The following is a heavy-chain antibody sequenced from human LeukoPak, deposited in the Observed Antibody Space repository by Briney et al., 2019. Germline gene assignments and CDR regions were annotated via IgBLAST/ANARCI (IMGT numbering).Heavy chain of an antibody. CDR1: GFTVSSNY. V-gene: IGHV3-66*01. CDR2: IYSGGST. CDR3: ARVLSMSTGPSGLFDY. J-gene: IGHJ4*02. Sequence: PGGSLRLSCAASGFTVSSNYMSWVRQAPGKGLEWVSVIYSGGSTYYADSVKGRFTISRDNSKNTLYLQMNSLRAEDTAVYYCARVLSMSTGPSGLFDYWGQGTLVTVSS. D-gene: IGHD2/OR15-2a*01.